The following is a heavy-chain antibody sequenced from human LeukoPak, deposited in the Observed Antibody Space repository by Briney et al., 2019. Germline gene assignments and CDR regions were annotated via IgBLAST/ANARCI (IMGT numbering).Heavy chain of an antibody. CDR2: ISSSGSTI. V-gene: IGHV3-11*04. J-gene: IGHJ4*02. D-gene: IGHD3-22*01. Sequence: GGSLRLSCAASGFTFSDYYMSWIRQAPGKGLEWVSYISSSGSTIYYADSVKGRFTISRDNSKNTLYLQMNSLRAEDTAVYYCARDRGSGYYCYFDYWGQGTLVTVSS. CDR1: GFTFSDYY. CDR3: ARDRGSGYYCYFDY.